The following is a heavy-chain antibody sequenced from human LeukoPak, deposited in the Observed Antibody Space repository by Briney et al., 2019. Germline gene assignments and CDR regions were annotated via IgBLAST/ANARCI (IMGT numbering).Heavy chain of an antibody. D-gene: IGHD3-3*01. V-gene: IGHV3-48*01. J-gene: IGHJ5*02. CDR1: GFTFSSYS. CDR2: ISSSSSTI. Sequence: GGSLRLSCAASGFTFSSYSMNWVRQAPGKGLEWVSYISSSSSTIYYADSVKGRFTISRDNAKNSLYLQMNSLRAEDTAVYYCAREKPRVRNWFDPWGQGTLVTVSS. CDR3: AREKPRVRNWFDP.